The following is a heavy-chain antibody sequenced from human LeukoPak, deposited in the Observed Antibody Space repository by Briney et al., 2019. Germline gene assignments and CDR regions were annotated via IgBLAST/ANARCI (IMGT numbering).Heavy chain of an antibody. CDR3: AGSYSGSYSCWFDP. V-gene: IGHV3-7*01. CDR1: GFTFSNYE. Sequence: GGSLRLSCAASGFTFSNYEMHWVRQAPGKGLEWVANIKQDGSEKYYVDSVKGRFTISRDNANNSVYLQMNSLRAEDTAVYYCAGSYSGSYSCWFDPWGQGTLVTVSS. J-gene: IGHJ5*02. CDR2: IKQDGSEK. D-gene: IGHD1-26*01.